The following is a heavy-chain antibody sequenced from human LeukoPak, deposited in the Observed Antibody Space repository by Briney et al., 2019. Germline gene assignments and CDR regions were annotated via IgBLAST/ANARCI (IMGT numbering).Heavy chain of an antibody. CDR2: IYYSGSI. CDR1: GGSISSYY. J-gene: IGHJ4*02. CDR3: VVGHNYFDY. D-gene: IGHD2-15*01. V-gene: IGHV4-59*01. Sequence: PSETLSLTCSVSGGSISSYYWSWIRQPPGKGLEWIGYIYYSGSIIYNPSLKSRVTVSVDTSKNQLSLRLTSVTAAVTAVYYCVVGHNYFDYWGQGILVTVSS.